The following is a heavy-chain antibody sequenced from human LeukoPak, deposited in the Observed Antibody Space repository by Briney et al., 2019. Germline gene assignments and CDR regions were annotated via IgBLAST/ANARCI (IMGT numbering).Heavy chain of an antibody. Sequence: ASVKVSCKASGYTFTSYYMHWERHAPGQGHEWMGIINPSGGSKSYAQQFQGRVTMTRDTSTSTVYMELSSLRSEDAAVYYCARDHGGGRNGGQGTLVTVST. CDR1: GYTFTSYY. CDR2: INPSGGSK. D-gene: IGHD2-15*01. CDR3: ARDHGGGRN. J-gene: IGHJ1*01. V-gene: IGHV1-46*01.